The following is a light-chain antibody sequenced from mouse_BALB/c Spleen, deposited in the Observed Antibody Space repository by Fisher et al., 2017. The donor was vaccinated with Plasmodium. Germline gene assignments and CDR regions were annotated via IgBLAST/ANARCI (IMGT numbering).Light chain of an antibody. CDR1: QSLVHSYGSTY. CDR2: KVS. CDR3: FQSTHIPLT. J-gene: IGKJ5*01. V-gene: IGKV1-110*01. Sequence: DIVMTQSPLSLPVSLGDQASISCRSSQSLVHSYGSTYLHWYLQKPGQSPKLLIYKVSNRFSGGPDRFSGSGSGTDFTLKISRVEAEDLGVYFCFQSTHIPLTFGAGTNLELK.